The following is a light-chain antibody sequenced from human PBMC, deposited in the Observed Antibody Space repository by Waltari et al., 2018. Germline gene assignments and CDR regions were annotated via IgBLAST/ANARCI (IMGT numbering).Light chain of an antibody. CDR3: HHYGSSPFT. CDR2: GAS. J-gene: IGKJ2*01. V-gene: IGKV3-20*01. CDR1: QSVGLKY. Sequence: EIVLTRSPGTLSLSPGEKVTLSCRASQSVGLKYLAWYQQKPGQGPRLLIYGASIRATGIPDRFSGSGSGTDFSLSISGVEPEDFAVYYCHHYGSSPFTFGQGTNLEI.